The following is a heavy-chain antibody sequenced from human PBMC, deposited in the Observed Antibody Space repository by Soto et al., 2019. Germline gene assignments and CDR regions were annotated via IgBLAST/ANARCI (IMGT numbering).Heavy chain of an antibody. D-gene: IGHD5-18*01. CDR3: AKELVVYTAMVPLDY. CDR1: GFTFSSYG. J-gene: IGHJ4*02. V-gene: IGHV3-30*18. CDR2: ISYDGSNK. Sequence: QVQLVESGGGVVQPGRSLRLSCAASGFTFSSYGMHWVRQAPGKGLEWVAVISYDGSNKYYADSVKGRFTISRDNSKNTLYLQMNSLRAEDTAVYYCAKELVVYTAMVPLDYWGQGTLVTVSS.